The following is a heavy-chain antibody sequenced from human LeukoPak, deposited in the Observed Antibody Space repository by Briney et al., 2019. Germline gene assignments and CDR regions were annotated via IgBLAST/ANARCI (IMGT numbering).Heavy chain of an antibody. V-gene: IGHV4-39*01. CDR2: IYYSGST. D-gene: IGHD6-19*01. CDR3: ARLGLFSPSTWQWLFDP. CDR1: GGSISSSSYY. Sequence: PSETLSLTCTVSGGSISSSSYYWGWIRQPPGKGLEWIGSIYYSGSTYYNPSLKSRVTISVDTSKNQFSLKLSSVTAADTAVYYCARLGLFSPSTWQWLFDPWGQGTLVTVSS. J-gene: IGHJ5*02.